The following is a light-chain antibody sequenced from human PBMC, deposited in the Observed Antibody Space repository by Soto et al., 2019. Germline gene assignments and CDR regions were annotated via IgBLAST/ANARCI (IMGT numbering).Light chain of an antibody. V-gene: IGKV3-20*01. J-gene: IGKJ1*01. Sequence: EIVLTQSPGTLSLSPGERSTLSWRTSQTVSSSFLAWYQQKPGQAPRLLMFDASNRATDIPDRFSGSGSGTDFTLTIGRLEPEDFAVYYCQQFGSLGTFGQGTKVDIK. CDR3: QQFGSLGT. CDR2: DAS. CDR1: QTVSSSF.